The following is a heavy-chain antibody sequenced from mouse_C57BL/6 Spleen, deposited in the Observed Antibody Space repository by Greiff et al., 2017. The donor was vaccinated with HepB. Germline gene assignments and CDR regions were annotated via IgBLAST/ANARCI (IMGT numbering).Heavy chain of an antibody. J-gene: IGHJ1*03. CDR2: INPNNGGT. D-gene: IGHD2-5*01. CDR3: ARVYYSKWYFDV. CDR1: GYTFTDYN. V-gene: IGHV1-18*01. Sequence: EVQLQQSGPELVKPGASVKIPCKASGYTFTDYNMDWVKQSHGKSLEWIGDINPNNGGTIYNQKFKGKATLTVDKSSSTAYMELRSLTSEDTAVYYCARVYYSKWYFDVWGTGTTVTVSS.